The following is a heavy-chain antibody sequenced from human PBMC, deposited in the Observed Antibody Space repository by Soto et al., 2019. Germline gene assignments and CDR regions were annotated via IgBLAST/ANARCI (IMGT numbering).Heavy chain of an antibody. D-gene: IGHD2-2*01. Sequence: ASVKVSCKASGYTFTSYGISWVRQAPGQGLEWMGWISAYNGNTNYAQKLQGRVTMTTDTSTSTAYMELRSLRSDDTAVYYCAREGVGFISTSCLYHYGMDFWGQGTTVPVSS. V-gene: IGHV1-18*01. J-gene: IGHJ6*02. CDR3: AREGVGFISTSCLYHYGMDF. CDR2: ISAYNGNT. CDR1: GYTFTSYG.